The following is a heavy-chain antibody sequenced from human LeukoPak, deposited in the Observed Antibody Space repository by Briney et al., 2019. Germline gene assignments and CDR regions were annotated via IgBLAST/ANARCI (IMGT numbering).Heavy chain of an antibody. CDR3: ARARYVNSFYAFDI. Sequence: SETLSLTCIVSGGSLSSYYWSWIRLPPGKGLERIGYLSKSGNTNYSPSLKSRVTIFGDTSKNQFFLKLSSVTAADTAVYYCARARYVNSFYAFDIWGQGTLVTVSS. CDR2: LSKSGNT. V-gene: IGHV4-59*01. J-gene: IGHJ3*02. D-gene: IGHD3-9*01. CDR1: GGSLSSYY.